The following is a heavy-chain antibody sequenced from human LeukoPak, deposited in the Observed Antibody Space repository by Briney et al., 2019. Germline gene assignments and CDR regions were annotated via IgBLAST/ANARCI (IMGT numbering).Heavy chain of an antibody. CDR2: IYYRGST. CDR3: ATAAPQGLIVVVMGYYFDS. Sequence: SETLSLTCTVPGGSISSYYWSWSRQPPGEGRGWMGHIYYRGSTNYNPSRKSRATISVDTSKNQFSLTLSSVTAADTAVYYCATAAPQGLIVVVMGYYFDSWGQGTLVTVSS. D-gene: IGHD3-22*01. V-gene: IGHV4-59*08. J-gene: IGHJ4*02. CDR1: GGSISSYY.